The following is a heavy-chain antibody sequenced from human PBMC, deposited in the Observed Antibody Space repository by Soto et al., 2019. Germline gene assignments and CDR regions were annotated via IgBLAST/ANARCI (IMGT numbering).Heavy chain of an antibody. V-gene: IGHV3-23*01. Sequence: GGSLRLSCAASGFTFRNYAFNWVRQAPGKGLEWVSAISGDGATTFYADSVRGRFTFSGDNSKNTLYLQMNSLRPEDTAVYYCARISSTSSTTYWGQGTLVTVSS. CDR3: ARISSTSSTTY. J-gene: IGHJ4*02. CDR1: GFTFRNYA. CDR2: ISGDGATT. D-gene: IGHD6-6*01.